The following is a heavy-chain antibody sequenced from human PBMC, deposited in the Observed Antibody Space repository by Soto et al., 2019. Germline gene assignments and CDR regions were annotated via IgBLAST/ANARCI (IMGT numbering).Heavy chain of an antibody. CDR2: IYYSGST. Sequence: SETLSLTCTVSGGSISSYYWSWIRQPPGKGLEWIGYIYYSGSTNYNPSLKSRVTISVDTSKNQFSLKLSSVTAADTAVYYCARGLSDYGSGSYYSWFDPWGQGTLVTVSS. J-gene: IGHJ5*02. CDR3: ARGLSDYGSGSYYSWFDP. D-gene: IGHD3-10*01. CDR1: GGSISSYY. V-gene: IGHV4-59*01.